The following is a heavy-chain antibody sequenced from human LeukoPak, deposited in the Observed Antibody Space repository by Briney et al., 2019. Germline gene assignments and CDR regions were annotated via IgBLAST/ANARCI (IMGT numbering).Heavy chain of an antibody. CDR1: GSTLSNYA. V-gene: IGHV3-23*01. Sequence: GGSLRLSCAASGSTLSNYAMSWVRQAPGKGLEWVSGISGSGGDTYYADSMKGRLTISRDNSEKTLHLQMNTLKADDTAVYFCAKGRGGTVAGSQVGFDLWGQGTLVTVSS. J-gene: IGHJ4*02. CDR2: ISGSGGDT. D-gene: IGHD6-19*01. CDR3: AKGRGGTVAGSQVGFDL.